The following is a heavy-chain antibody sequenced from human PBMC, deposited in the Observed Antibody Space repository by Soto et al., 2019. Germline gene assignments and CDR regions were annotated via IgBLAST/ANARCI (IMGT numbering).Heavy chain of an antibody. J-gene: IGHJ4*02. CDR3: ARELNYYDSSGYLAQDY. CDR2: IWYDGSNK. Sequence: GGSLRLSCAASGFTFSSYGMHWVRQAPGKGLEWVAVIWYDGSNKYYADSVKGRFTISRDNSKNTLYLQMNSLRAEDTAVYYCARELNYYDSSGYLAQDYWGQGTLVTVSS. V-gene: IGHV3-33*01. CDR1: GFTFSSYG. D-gene: IGHD3-22*01.